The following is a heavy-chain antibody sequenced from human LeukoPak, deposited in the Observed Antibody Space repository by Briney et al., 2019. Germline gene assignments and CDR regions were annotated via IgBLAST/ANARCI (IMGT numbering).Heavy chain of an antibody. Sequence: PSETLSLTCAIKGGSLSSFYWSWIRQPLGKGLEWIGEVNHDGTTNYNPSLKSRVTISVDTSRNQFFLKVTSVTAADTAVYFCARENCSGGSCFPWTYWGQGALVTVSS. V-gene: IGHV4-34*01. CDR3: ARENCSGGSCFPWTY. J-gene: IGHJ4*02. D-gene: IGHD2-15*01. CDR2: VNHDGTT. CDR1: GGSLSSFY.